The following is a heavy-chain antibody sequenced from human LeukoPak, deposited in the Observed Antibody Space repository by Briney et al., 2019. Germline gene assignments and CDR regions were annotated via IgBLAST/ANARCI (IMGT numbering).Heavy chain of an antibody. CDR3: AKVAIAVAGTNVGY. CDR1: RFTFSSYG. CDR2: ISYDGSNK. V-gene: IGHV3-30*18. Sequence: PGRSLRLSCAASRFTFSSYGMHWVRQAPGKGLEWVAVISYDGSNKYYADSVKGRFTISRDNSKNTLYLQMNSLRAEDTAVYYCAKVAIAVAGTNVGYWGQGTLVTVSS. J-gene: IGHJ4*02. D-gene: IGHD6-19*01.